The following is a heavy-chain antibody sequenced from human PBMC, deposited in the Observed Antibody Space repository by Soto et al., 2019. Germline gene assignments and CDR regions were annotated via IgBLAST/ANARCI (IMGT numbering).Heavy chain of an antibody. CDR1: GYTFTSYY. J-gene: IGHJ6*02. D-gene: IGHD6-19*01. Sequence: ASVKVSCKASGYTFTSYYMHWVRQAPGQGLEWMGIINPSGGSTSYAQKFQGRVTMTRDTSTSTVYMELSSLRSEDTAVYYCAHRHHPIAVAGPLPLGMDVWGQGTTVTVSS. CDR3: AHRHHPIAVAGPLPLGMDV. CDR2: INPSGGST. V-gene: IGHV1-46*01.